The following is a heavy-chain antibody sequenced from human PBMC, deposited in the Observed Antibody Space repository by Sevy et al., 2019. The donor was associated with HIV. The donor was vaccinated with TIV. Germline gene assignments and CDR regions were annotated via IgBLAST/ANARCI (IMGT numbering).Heavy chain of an antibody. Sequence: SETLSLTCTVSGGSISSYYWSWIRQPPGKGLEWIGYIYYSGSTNYNSSLKSRVTISVDTSKNQFSLKLSSVTAADTAVYYCARGRSGSYKGGFDYWGQGTLVTVSS. CDR2: IYYSGST. V-gene: IGHV4-59*01. D-gene: IGHD1-26*01. J-gene: IGHJ4*02. CDR1: GGSISSYY. CDR3: ARGRSGSYKGGFDY.